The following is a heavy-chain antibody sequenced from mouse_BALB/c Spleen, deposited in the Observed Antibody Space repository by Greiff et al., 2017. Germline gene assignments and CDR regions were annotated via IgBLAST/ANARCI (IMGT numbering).Heavy chain of an antibody. CDR3: TTASYV. Sequence: LQQPGSELVRPGASVKLSCKASGYTFTSYWMHWVKQRHGQGLEWIGNIYPGSGSTNYDEKFKSKGTLTVDTSSSTAYMHLSSLTSADSAVYYCTTASYVWGAGTTVTVSS. J-gene: IGHJ1*01. CDR1: GYTFTSYW. V-gene: IGHV1S22*01. CDR2: IYPGSGST. D-gene: IGHD2-10*01.